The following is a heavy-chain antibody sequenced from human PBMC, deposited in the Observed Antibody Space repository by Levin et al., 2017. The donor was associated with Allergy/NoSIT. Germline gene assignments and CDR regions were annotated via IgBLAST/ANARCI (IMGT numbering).Heavy chain of an antibody. CDR3: ARLRGYSYRNNWFDP. CDR2: ISYGGTT. J-gene: IGHJ5*02. CDR1: GGSISSSSHY. D-gene: IGHD5-18*01. V-gene: IGHV4-39*01. Sequence: KTSETLSLTCTVSGGSISSSSHYWGWIRQPPGKGLEWIGSISYGGTTYYNPSLKSRVTISVDTSKSQFSLKLSSVTAADTAVYYCARLRGYSYRNNWFDPWGQGTLVTVSS.